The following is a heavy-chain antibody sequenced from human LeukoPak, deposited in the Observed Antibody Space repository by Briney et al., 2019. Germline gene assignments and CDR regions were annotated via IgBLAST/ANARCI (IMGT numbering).Heavy chain of an antibody. Sequence: PSETLSLTCAVSGYSISSGYYWGWIRQTPGKGLEWIGSIYHSGSTYYNPSLKSRVTISVDTSKNQFSLKLSSVTAADTAVYYCARTVGATGIVYWGQGTLVAFSS. CDR3: ARTVGATGIVY. CDR2: IYHSGST. D-gene: IGHD1-26*01. J-gene: IGHJ4*02. V-gene: IGHV4-38-2*01. CDR1: GYSISSGYY.